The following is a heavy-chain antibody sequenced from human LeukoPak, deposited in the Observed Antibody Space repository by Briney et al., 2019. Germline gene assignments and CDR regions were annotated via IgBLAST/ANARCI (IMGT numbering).Heavy chain of an antibody. CDR3: AKDPGPIVVVPAAIT. CDR2: ISGSGGST. CDR1: GFTFSSYA. J-gene: IGHJ5*02. V-gene: IGHV3-23*01. Sequence: GGSLRLSCAASGFTFSSYAMSWVRQAPGKGLEWVSAISGSGGSTYYADSVKGRFTISRDNSKNTLYPQMNSLRAEDTAVYYCAKDPGPIVVVPAAITWGQGTLVTVSS. D-gene: IGHD2-2*02.